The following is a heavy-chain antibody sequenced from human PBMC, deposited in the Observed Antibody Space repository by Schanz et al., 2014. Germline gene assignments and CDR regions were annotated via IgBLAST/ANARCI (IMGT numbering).Heavy chain of an antibody. V-gene: IGHV3-23*01. CDR3: AKSQGSSFDS. D-gene: IGHD6-13*01. J-gene: IGHJ4*02. CDR1: GLIFSNYV. CDR2: IGTSGGT. Sequence: DVHLLESGGGLVQPGGSLKLSCAASGLIFSNYVMSWVRQAPGKGLEWVSTIGTSGGTNYADSVKGRFTISSDNSKSTLYLQMSSLRAEDTAVYYCAKSQGSSFDSWGQGTLVTFSA.